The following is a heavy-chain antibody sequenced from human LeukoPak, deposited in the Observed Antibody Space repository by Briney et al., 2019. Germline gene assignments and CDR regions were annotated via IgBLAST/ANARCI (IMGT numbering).Heavy chain of an antibody. V-gene: IGHV3-11*01. J-gene: IGHJ4*02. D-gene: IGHD5/OR15-5a*01. CDR3: AKTSDPISVYYFDY. Sequence: GGSLRLSCAASGFTFTDSYMSWIRQAPGKGLEWVSYIGSSGSPKYYADSVKGRFTISRDNAKNSLYLQMNSLRAEDTAVYYCAKTSDPISVYYFDYWGQGTLVTVSS. CDR1: GFTFTDSY. CDR2: IGSSGSPK.